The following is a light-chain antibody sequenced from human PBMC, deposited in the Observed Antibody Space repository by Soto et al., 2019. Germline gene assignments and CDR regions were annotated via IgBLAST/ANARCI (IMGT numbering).Light chain of an antibody. Sequence: EIVMTQSPPNVSASPGEIATLSCRASQSVRSNLAWYQQKPGQAPRLLIYGASTGATGVPARFSGSGSGTDFTLTISSLQPEDLAAYDCQQYNNWPRTFGKGTKVDI. J-gene: IGKJ1*01. V-gene: IGKV3-15*01. CDR1: QSVRSN. CDR3: QQYNNWPRT. CDR2: GAS.